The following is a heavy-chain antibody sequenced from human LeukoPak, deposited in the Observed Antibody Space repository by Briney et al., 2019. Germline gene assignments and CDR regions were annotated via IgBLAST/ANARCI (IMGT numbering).Heavy chain of an antibody. Sequence: GGSLRLSCAASGFNFNNYNMNWVRQAPGKGLEWVSYITLSSSTTYYADSVKGRFTISRDNAKNTLYLQMNSLRAEDTAVYYCAYYYGSGSTRGYYFDYWGQGTLVTVSS. CDR3: AYYYGSGSTRGYYFDY. D-gene: IGHD3-10*01. CDR1: GFNFNNYN. CDR2: ITLSSSTT. J-gene: IGHJ4*02. V-gene: IGHV3-48*04.